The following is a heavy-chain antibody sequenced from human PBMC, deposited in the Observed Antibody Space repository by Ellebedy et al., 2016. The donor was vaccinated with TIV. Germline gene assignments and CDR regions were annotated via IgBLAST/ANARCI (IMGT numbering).Heavy chain of an antibody. V-gene: IGHV4-39*01. CDR3: ARHCWGDCGDERSNWFDP. CDR1: GDSVSSSRYY. CDR2: IYNSGSS. J-gene: IGHJ5*02. D-gene: IGHD2-21*01. Sequence: SETLSLTCNVSGDSVSSSRYYWGWIRQPPGTGLEWIGSIYNSGSSYYNLSLKSRLSISVDTSNNRFYLKLSYVTAADTAVYYCARHCWGDCGDERSNWFDPWGQGTLVTVSS.